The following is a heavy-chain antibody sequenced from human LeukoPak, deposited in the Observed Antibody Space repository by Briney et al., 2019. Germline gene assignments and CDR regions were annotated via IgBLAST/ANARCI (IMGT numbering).Heavy chain of an antibody. V-gene: IGHV3-7*01. CDR3: ARPRGYGSGTYRYFDY. Sequence: GGSLRLSCAASEFTFSSYWMSWVRQAPGKGLEWVANIKQDGSEKYYVDSVKGRFTISRDNAKNSLYLQMNSLRAEDTAVYYCARPRGYGSGTYRYFDYWGQGTLVTVSS. J-gene: IGHJ4*02. CDR1: EFTFSSYW. D-gene: IGHD3-10*01. CDR2: IKQDGSEK.